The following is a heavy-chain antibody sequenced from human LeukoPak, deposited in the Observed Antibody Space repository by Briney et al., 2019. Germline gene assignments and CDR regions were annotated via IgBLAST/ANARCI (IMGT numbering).Heavy chain of an antibody. D-gene: IGHD2-2*01. V-gene: IGHV3-30-3*01. CDR2: ISYDGSNK. Sequence: GGSLRLSCAASGFTFSSYAMHWVRQAPGKGLEWVAVISYDGSNKYYADSVKGRFTISRDNSKNTLYLQMDSLRAEDTALYYCAKDGSYQYYYMDVWGKGTTVTVSS. CDR1: GFTFSSYA. J-gene: IGHJ6*03. CDR3: AKDGSYQYYYMDV.